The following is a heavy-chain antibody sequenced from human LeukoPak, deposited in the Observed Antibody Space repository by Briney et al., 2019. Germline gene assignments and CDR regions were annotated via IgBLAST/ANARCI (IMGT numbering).Heavy chain of an antibody. V-gene: IGHV3-64D*06. CDR3: VKESGFMVAPNSAFDI. D-gene: IGHD4/OR15-4a*01. Sequence: GGSLRLSCSASRFTFSSYAMYWVRQAPGKGLEYVSGISRNGGSTYYADSVKGRFTISRDNSKNTLYLQMSSLRAEDTAVYYCVKESGFMVAPNSAFDIWGQGTMVTVSS. CDR2: ISRNGGST. J-gene: IGHJ3*02. CDR1: RFTFSSYA.